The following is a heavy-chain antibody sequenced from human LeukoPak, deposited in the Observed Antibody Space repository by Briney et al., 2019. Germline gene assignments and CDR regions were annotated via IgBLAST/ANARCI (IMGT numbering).Heavy chain of an antibody. V-gene: IGHV4-34*01. CDR3: ARGRSSRNRPRLDY. Sequence: SATLSLTCAVYGGSFSGYYWSWIRQPPGKGLEWIGEINHSGSTNYNPSLKSRVTISLDTSKNQFSLKLSSVTAADTAVYYCARGRSSRNRPRLDYWGQGTLVTVSS. J-gene: IGHJ4*02. CDR1: GGSFSGYY. CDR2: INHSGST. D-gene: IGHD1-14*01.